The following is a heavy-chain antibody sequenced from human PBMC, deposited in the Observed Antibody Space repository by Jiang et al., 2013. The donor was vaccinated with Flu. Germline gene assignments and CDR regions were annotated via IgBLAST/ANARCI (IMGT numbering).Heavy chain of an antibody. V-gene: IGHV3-72*01. CDR1: GFTLSEHY. D-gene: IGHD3-10*01. J-gene: IGHJ4*02. CDR3: VSYLSGYPF. Sequence: RLSCATSGFTLSEHYMGLGPPGSRKGLEWVGRTENEVHNYKTEYAASVRGRSTISRDDSTNSLYLQMHSLKIEDTAVYYCVSYLSGYPFWGQGTLVTVSS. CDR2: TENEVHNYKT.